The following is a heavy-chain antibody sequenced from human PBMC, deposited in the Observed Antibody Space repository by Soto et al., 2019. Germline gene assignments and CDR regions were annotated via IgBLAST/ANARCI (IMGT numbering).Heavy chain of an antibody. D-gene: IGHD4-17*01. Sequence: EVQLSESGGGLAQPGGSLRLSCGGSGFTFSDFAISWVRQAPGKGLEWVSVVSGNGDVTRYADSVKGRFATSRDNSKNTMFLQMNSLTAEDRAIYYCAKDGNQTVTFDYWCRGTLVTVSS. CDR2: VSGNGDVT. J-gene: IGHJ4*01. CDR3: AKDGNQTVTFDY. V-gene: IGHV3-23*01. CDR1: GFTFSDFA.